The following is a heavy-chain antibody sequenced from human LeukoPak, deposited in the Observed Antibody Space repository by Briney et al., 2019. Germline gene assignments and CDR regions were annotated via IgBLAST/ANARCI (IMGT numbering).Heavy chain of an antibody. J-gene: IGHJ4*02. CDR2: INPSGGST. D-gene: IGHD3-10*01. V-gene: IGHV1-46*01. Sequence: ASVKVSCKASGYTLTNYYMHWVRQAPGQGLEWMGIINPSGGSTNYAQKFQGRVTMTRDMSTSTVYMELSSLRSEDTAVYYCARARIRGVIITSPFDCWGQGTLVTVSS. CDR3: ARARIRGVIITSPFDC. CDR1: GYTLTNYY.